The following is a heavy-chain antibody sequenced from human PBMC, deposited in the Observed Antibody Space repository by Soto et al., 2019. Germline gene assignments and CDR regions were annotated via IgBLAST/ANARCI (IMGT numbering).Heavy chain of an antibody. J-gene: IGHJ5*02. CDR1: GFSLDTAGVG. CDR3: AHRRDISWYRNKIQWFDP. CDR2: IYWDDDK. D-gene: IGHD1-20*01. V-gene: IGHV2-5*02. Sequence: QITLKESGPSLVKPTQTLTLTCTFSGFSLDTAGVGVGWIRQPPGKALEWLALIYWDDDKRYSPFLKSRLTVTKDTSKNQVVLTMADMDPADTATYFCAHRRDISWYRNKIQWFDPWGQGTLVTVSS.